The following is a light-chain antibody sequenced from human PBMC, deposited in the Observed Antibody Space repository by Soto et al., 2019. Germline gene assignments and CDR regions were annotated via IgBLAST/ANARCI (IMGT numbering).Light chain of an antibody. Sequence: EIVLTQSPATLSLSPGERATLSCRASQSVSSYLAWYQQKPGQAPRLLIYDASTRATGIPARFSGSGSGTDFTLTISSLEPEDFAVYYCQQRSTSYSLGQGTKLELK. V-gene: IGKV3-11*01. CDR1: QSVSSY. J-gene: IGKJ2*01. CDR2: DAS. CDR3: QQRSTSYS.